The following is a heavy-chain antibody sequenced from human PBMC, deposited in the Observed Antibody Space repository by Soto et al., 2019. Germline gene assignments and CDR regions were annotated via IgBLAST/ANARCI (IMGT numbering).Heavy chain of an antibody. Sequence: KPSDTLSLTCAVYCGSFSGYYWSWIRQPPGKGLEWIGEINHSGSTNYNPSLRSRVTISVDTSKNQFSLKLSSVTAADTAVYYCARGQSPYTIRFYGSGSCYFDYWGQGTLVTVSS. D-gene: IGHD3-10*01. V-gene: IGHV4-34*01. CDR3: ARGQSPYTIRFYGSGSCYFDY. CDR1: CGSFSGYY. J-gene: IGHJ4*02. CDR2: INHSGST.